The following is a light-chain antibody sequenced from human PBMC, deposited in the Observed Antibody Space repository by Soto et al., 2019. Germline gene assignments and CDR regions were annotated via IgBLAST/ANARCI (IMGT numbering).Light chain of an antibody. CDR2: KAS. V-gene: IGKV1-5*03. J-gene: IGKJ2*01. CDR3: QQYNTYSYT. CDR1: QSISSW. Sequence: DIQMTQSPSTLSASVGDRVTITCRASQSISSWLAWYQQKPGTAPKLLIYKASSLESGVPSRFSGSRSGTEFTLTISSLQPDDFATYYCQQYNTYSYTFGQGTKLEIK.